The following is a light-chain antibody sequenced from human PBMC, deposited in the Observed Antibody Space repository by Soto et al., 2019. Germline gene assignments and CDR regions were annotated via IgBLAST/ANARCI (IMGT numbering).Light chain of an antibody. CDR3: QQYNNWPRT. CDR2: GAS. J-gene: IGKJ1*01. CDR1: QSVSSN. V-gene: IGKV3-15*01. Sequence: EIVMTQSPATLSVSPGERATLSCRASQSVSSNLAWYPQKPGQAPRLLIFGASTRATGIPARLSGSGSGTEVTLTISSLQSEDFAVYYCQQYNNWPRTFGQGTKVEIK.